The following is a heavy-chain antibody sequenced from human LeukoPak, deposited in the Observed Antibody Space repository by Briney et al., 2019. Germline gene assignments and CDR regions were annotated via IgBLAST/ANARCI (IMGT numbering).Heavy chain of an antibody. D-gene: IGHD3-9*01. CDR1: GFTFSSYW. CDR3: ARESSLDILTGYLSLYYYYGMDV. V-gene: IGHV3-7*01. CDR2: IKQDGSEK. Sequence: GGSLRLSCAAPGFTFSSYWMSWVRQAPGKGLEWVANIKQDGSEKYYVDSVKGRFTISRDNAKNSLYLQMNSLRAEDTAVYYCARESSLDILTGYLSLYYYYGMDVWGQGTTVTVSS. J-gene: IGHJ6*02.